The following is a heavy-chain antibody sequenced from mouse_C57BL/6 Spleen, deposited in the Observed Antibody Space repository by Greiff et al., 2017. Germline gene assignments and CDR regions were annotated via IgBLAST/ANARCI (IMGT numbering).Heavy chain of an antibody. Sequence: VQLQQPGAELVKPGASVKLSCKASGYTFPSYWMQWVKQRPGQGLEWIGEIDPSDSYTNYNQKFKGKATLTVDSSSSTAYMQLSSLTSEDSAVYYCARADGYSWFAYWGQGTLVTVSA. D-gene: IGHD2-3*01. CDR3: ARADGYSWFAY. CDR1: GYTFPSYW. J-gene: IGHJ3*01. CDR2: IDPSDSYT. V-gene: IGHV1-50*01.